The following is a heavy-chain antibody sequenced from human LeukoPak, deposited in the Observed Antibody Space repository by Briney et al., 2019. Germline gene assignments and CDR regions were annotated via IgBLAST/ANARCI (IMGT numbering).Heavy chain of an antibody. Sequence: PSETLSLTCTVSGGSVTSGSYYWNWIRQPPGKGLEWIGYIHYSGSTNYNPSLKSRVTISLDTSKNQFSLKLISATAADTAVYYCARQNTLVAHFDYWGQGTLVTVSS. D-gene: IGHD4-23*01. CDR3: ARQNTLVAHFDY. V-gene: IGHV4-61*01. CDR1: GGSVTSGSYY. CDR2: IHYSGST. J-gene: IGHJ4*02.